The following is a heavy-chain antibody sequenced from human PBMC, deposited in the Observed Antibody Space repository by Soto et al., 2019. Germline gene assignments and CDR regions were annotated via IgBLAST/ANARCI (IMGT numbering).Heavy chain of an antibody. CDR3: ARLHSSGWYNYYYYGMDV. J-gene: IGHJ6*02. Sequence: ASVKVSCKASGYTFTSYAMHWVRQAPGQRLEWMGWINAGNGNTKYSQKFQSRVTITRDTSASTAYMELSSLRSEDTAVYYCARLHSSGWYNYYYYGMDVWGQGTTVTVSS. CDR1: GYTFTSYA. CDR2: INAGNGNT. V-gene: IGHV1-3*01. D-gene: IGHD6-19*01.